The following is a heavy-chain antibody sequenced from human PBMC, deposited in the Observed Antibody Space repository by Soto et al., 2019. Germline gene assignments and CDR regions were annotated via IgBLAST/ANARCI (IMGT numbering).Heavy chain of an antibody. V-gene: IGHV2-5*02. D-gene: IGHD3-3*01. Sequence: QITLKESGPTLVKPTQTLTLTCTFSGFSLSTSGVGVGWIRPPPGKALEGLVLIYWDDDKRYSPSLRSRLTISKDTSKNQVVLIMTNVDPEDTATYFCAHRLIGVSQWNYGDFDYWGQGILVTVSS. CDR2: IYWDDDK. CDR3: AHRLIGVSQWNYGDFDY. CDR1: GFSLSTSGVG. J-gene: IGHJ4*02.